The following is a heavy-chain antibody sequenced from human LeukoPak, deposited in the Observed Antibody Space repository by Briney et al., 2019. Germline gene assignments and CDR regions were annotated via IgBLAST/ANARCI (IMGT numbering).Heavy chain of an antibody. Sequence: ASVKVSCKASGYTFIGYYIYWVREVPGQGLEWMGWINPNSGGANYAQKFQGRVTMTRGTPISTAYMELSSLTSDDTAVYYCARAHTIRGFDYWGQGTLVTVSS. CDR3: ARAHTIRGFDY. D-gene: IGHD3-10*01. V-gene: IGHV1-2*02. CDR2: INPNSGGA. J-gene: IGHJ4*02. CDR1: GYTFIGYY.